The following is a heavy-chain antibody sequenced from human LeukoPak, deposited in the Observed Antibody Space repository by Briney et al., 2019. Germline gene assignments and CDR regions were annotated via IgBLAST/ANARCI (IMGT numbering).Heavy chain of an antibody. CDR1: GFTFSSYE. D-gene: IGHD2-2*01. Sequence: QSGGSLRLSCAASGFTFSSYEMNWVRQAPGKGLEWVSYISSSGSTIYYADSVKGRFTISRDNAKNSLYQQMNSLRAEDTAVYYCAREGYCSSTSCYVSAFDIWGQGTMVTVSS. J-gene: IGHJ3*02. V-gene: IGHV3-48*03. CDR3: AREGYCSSTSCYVSAFDI. CDR2: ISSSGSTI.